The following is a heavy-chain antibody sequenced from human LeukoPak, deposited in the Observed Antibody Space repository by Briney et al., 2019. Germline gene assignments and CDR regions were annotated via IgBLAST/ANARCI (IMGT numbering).Heavy chain of an antibody. J-gene: IGHJ2*01. V-gene: IGHV3-21*01. CDR2: ISSTSTYI. Sequence: PGGFLRLSCAASGFTFSSYSVNWVRQAPGKGLEWVSFISSTSTYIYYADSVKGRFTISRDNAKNSLFLQMNSLRAEDTAVYYCARDPLEGSWYFDLWGRGTLVTVSS. CDR3: ARDPLEGSWYFDL. D-gene: IGHD5-24*01. CDR1: GFTFSSYS.